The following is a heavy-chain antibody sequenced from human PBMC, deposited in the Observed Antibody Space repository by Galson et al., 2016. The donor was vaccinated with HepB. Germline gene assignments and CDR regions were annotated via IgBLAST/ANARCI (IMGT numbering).Heavy chain of an antibody. V-gene: IGHV3-23*01. J-gene: IGHJ3*02. D-gene: IGHD2-21*02. Sequence: SLRLSCAASGSTFSNYGMSWVRQAPGKGLEWVASISGRGGGRKDYADSVKGRFTISRDNSKSPMYLQMNSLRGDDTGVYYCAKDLRDFVLVVTAAEDDAFDSWGLGTRVTVSS. CDR2: ISGRGGGRK. CDR1: GSTFSNYG. CDR3: AKDLRDFVLVVTAAEDDAFDS.